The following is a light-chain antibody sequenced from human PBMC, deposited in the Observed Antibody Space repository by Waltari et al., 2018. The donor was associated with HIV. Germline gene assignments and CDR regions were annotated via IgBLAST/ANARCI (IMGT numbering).Light chain of an antibody. CDR3: QQSYSFPHT. Sequence: DIQMTQSPSSLSASVGDKVTITCRASQSISNFVNWYQQKPGKAPKLLIFAASSLQGGVPSRFSGGGSATDFTLTISSLQPEDFATYHCQQSYSFPHTFGQGTKLDIK. V-gene: IGKV1-39*01. CDR1: QSISNF. J-gene: IGKJ2*01. CDR2: AAS.